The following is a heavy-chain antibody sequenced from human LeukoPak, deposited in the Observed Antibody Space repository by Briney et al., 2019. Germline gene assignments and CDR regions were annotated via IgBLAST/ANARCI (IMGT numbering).Heavy chain of an antibody. V-gene: IGHV4-59*01. CDR3: ARETANYYDFWSGYYSNWFDP. CDR2: IYYSGST. D-gene: IGHD3-3*01. CDR1: GGSISSYY. J-gene: IGHJ5*02. Sequence: SETLSLTCTVSGGSISSYYWSWIRQPPGKGLEWIGYIYYSGSTNYNPSLKSRVTISVDTSKNQFSLKLSSVTAADTAVYYCARETANYYDFWSGYYSNWFDPWGQGTLVTVSS.